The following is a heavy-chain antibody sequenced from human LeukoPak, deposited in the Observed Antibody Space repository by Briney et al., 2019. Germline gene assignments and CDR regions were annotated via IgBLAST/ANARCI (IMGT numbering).Heavy chain of an antibody. Sequence: GESLKISCKGSRYNFTISWIGWMRQMPGKGLEWMGPLYAGDSDTRNRPSFQGQVTMSADKSISTAYLQWSSLKASDTAMYYCARQAYYDSSRYYLFDSWGEGTLVTVSS. CDR1: RYNFTISW. CDR3: ARQAYYDSSRYYLFDS. CDR2: LYAGDSDT. J-gene: IGHJ4*02. V-gene: IGHV5-51*01. D-gene: IGHD3-22*01.